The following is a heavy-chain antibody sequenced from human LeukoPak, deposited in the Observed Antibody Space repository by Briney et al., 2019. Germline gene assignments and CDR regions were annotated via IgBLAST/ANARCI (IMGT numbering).Heavy chain of an antibody. CDR2: INPNNGAT. V-gene: IGHV1-2*06. Sequence: ASVKVSCKASGYTFTGYYMHWVRQAPGQGLEWMGRINPNNGATNYAQTLQGRVAITGDTSISTAYMELSSLRSDDTAVYYCARVDGDFYYFDYWGQGTLVTVSS. CDR1: GYTFTGYY. CDR3: ARVDGDFYYFDY. J-gene: IGHJ4*02. D-gene: IGHD4-17*01.